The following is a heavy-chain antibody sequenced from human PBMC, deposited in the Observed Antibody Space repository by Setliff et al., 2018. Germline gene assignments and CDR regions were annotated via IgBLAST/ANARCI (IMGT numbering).Heavy chain of an antibody. CDR1: GHTFTSYD. CDR2: MNPNSGNT. CDR3: ARAQSWSGGPYYFDN. V-gene: IGHV1-8*02. Sequence: GASVKVSCKASGHTFTSYDINWVRQATGQGLEWMGWMNPNSGNTGYAQKFQGRVTMTRNTSISTAYMDLSSLRFEDTAVYYCARAQSWSGGPYYFDNWGQGTLVTVPQ. J-gene: IGHJ4*02. D-gene: IGHD3-3*01.